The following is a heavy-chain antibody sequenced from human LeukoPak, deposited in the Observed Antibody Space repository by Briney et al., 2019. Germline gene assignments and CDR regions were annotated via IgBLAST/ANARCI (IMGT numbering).Heavy chain of an antibody. CDR1: GFIVSGNY. J-gene: IGHJ4*02. Sequence: PGGSLRLSCAASGFIVSGNYMSWVRQAPGKGLEWVSVTYPGGNTSYADFVKGRFTISRDNSKNTLFLQMKSLRAEDTAVYYCARDERVKGFDYWGQGTLVTVSS. CDR3: ARDERVKGFDY. D-gene: IGHD2-21*01. V-gene: IGHV3-53*01. CDR2: TYPGGNT.